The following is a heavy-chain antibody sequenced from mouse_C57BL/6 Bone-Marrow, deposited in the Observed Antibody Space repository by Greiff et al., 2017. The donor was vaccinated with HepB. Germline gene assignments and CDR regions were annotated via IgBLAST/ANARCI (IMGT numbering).Heavy chain of an antibody. CDR1: GYTFTSYW. D-gene: IGHD2-2*01. Sequence: QVQLQQPGAELVRPGSSVKLSCKASGYTFTSYWMDWVKQRPGQGLEWIGNIYPSDSETHYNQKFKDKATLTVDKSSSTAYMQLSSLTSEDSAVYCCTREGTMVTTGAMDYWGQGTSVTVSS. J-gene: IGHJ4*01. V-gene: IGHV1-61*01. CDR3: TREGTMVTTGAMDY. CDR2: IYPSDSET.